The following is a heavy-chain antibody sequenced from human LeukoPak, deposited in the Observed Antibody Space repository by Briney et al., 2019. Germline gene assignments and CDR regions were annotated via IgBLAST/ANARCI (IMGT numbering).Heavy chain of an antibody. J-gene: IGHJ6*03. D-gene: IGHD2-15*01. V-gene: IGHV4-4*07. CDR1: GGSISSYY. Sequence: PSETLSLTCTVSGGSISSYYWSWIRQPAGKGLEWIGRIYTSGSTNYNPSLKSRVTMSVDTSKNQFSLKLSSVTAADTAVYYCAREVVVVATRAYYYYYMDVWGKGTTVTISS. CDR2: IYTSGST. CDR3: AREVVVVATRAYYYYYMDV.